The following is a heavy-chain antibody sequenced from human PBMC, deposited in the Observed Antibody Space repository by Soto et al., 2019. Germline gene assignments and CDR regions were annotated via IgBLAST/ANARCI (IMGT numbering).Heavy chain of an antibody. V-gene: IGHV3-48*01. Sequence: EVQVVESGGGLVQPGGSLRLSCAASGFTFGGYSMNWVRQAPGKGLEWVSYISGSSSTMYYADSVKGRFTISRDNAKNSLYLQMNSLRAEDSAVYYCARGNQWLAPDYWGQGTLVTVSS. CDR2: ISGSSSTM. CDR1: GFTFGGYS. D-gene: IGHD6-19*01. CDR3: ARGNQWLAPDY. J-gene: IGHJ4*02.